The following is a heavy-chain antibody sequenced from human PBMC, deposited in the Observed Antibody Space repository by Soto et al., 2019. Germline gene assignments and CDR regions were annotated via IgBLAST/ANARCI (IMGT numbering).Heavy chain of an antibody. CDR2: IKQDGSEK. J-gene: IGHJ4*02. CDR3: AREGILTGYLDY. CDR1: GFTFSSYR. V-gene: IGHV3-7*05. D-gene: IGHD3-9*01. Sequence: EVQLVESGGGLVQPGGSLRLSCAASGFTFSSYRMSWVRQAPGKGLEWVANIKQDGSEKYYVDSVKGRFTISRDNAKNSLYLQMNSLRAEDTAVYYCAREGILTGYLDYWGQGTLVTVSS.